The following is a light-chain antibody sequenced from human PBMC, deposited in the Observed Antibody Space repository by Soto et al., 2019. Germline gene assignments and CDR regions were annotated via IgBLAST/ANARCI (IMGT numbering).Light chain of an antibody. CDR2: VNSDGSH. CDR1: SGHSSYA. CDR3: QTWGTGIVV. J-gene: IGLJ2*01. Sequence: QLVLTQSPSASASLGASVKLTCTLSSGHSSYAIAWHQQQPEKGPRYLMKVNSDGSHSKGDGIPDRFSGSSSGAERYLTISSLQPEDEADYYCQTWGTGIVVFGGGTKLNVL. V-gene: IGLV4-69*01.